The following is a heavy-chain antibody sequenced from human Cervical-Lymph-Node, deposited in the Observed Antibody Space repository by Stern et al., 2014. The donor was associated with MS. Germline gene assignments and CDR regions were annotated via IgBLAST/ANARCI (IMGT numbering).Heavy chain of an antibody. Sequence: EVQLVESGGGLVQPGRSLRLSCAASGFTFDDYAMHWVRQAPGKGLEWVSGISWNSGRIGYADSVKGRFTISRDNAKNSLYLQMNSLRAEDTAFYCAKDMGGMITFGGGIDYWGQGTLVTVSS. CDR3: AKDMGGMITFGGGIDY. D-gene: IGHD3-16*01. J-gene: IGHJ4*02. CDR1: GFTFDDYA. V-gene: IGHV3-9*01. CDR2: ISWNSGRI.